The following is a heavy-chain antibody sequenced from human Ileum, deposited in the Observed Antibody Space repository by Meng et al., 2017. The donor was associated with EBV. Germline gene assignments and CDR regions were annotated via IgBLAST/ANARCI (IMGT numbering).Heavy chain of an antibody. Sequence: QVPLQERGPGRVKPSPPLSLTCAVSGGSISSGAYHWSWIRQPPGKGLEWIGHSGRPSYNPSLRSRLTISVDPSKNQFSLRLDSATAADTAVYYCAIYAEGAGGKGYWGQGTLVTVSS. CDR2: HSGRP. CDR3: AIYAEGAGGKGY. D-gene: IGHD6-13*01. CDR1: GGSISSGAYH. J-gene: IGHJ4*02. V-gene: IGHV4-30-4*01.